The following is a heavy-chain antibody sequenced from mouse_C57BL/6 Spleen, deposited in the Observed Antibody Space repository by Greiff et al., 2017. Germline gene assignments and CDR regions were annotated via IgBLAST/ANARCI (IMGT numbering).Heavy chain of an antibody. CDR2: IDPSDSYT. Sequence: QVQLKQPGAELVRPGTSVKLSCKASGYTFTSYWMHWVKQRPGQGLEWIGVIDPSDSYTNYNQKFKGKATLTVDTSSSTAYMQLSSLTSEDSAVYYCARGRQLRLLDAMDYWGQGTSVTVSS. CDR3: ARGRQLRLLDAMDY. V-gene: IGHV1-59*01. D-gene: IGHD3-2*02. CDR1: GYTFTSYW. J-gene: IGHJ4*01.